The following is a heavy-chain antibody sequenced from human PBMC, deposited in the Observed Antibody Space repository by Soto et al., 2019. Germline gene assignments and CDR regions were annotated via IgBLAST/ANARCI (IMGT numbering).Heavy chain of an antibody. D-gene: IGHD1-1*01. CDR3: VRDGTKTLRDWFDP. Sequence: PSETLSLTCTVSGGSITDYSWVWIRQPAGKGLEWIGRIFSSGSTNYNPSLKGRITMSLDTSKNQFSLKLNSATAADTAVYYCVRDGTKTLRDWFDPWGQGISVTVSS. J-gene: IGHJ5*02. CDR2: IFSSGST. CDR1: GGSITDYS. V-gene: IGHV4-4*07.